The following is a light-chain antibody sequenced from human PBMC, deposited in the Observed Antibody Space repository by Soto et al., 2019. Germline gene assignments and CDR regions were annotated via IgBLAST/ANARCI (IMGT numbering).Light chain of an antibody. J-gene: IGLJ1*01. CDR2: DVT. V-gene: IGLV2-14*03. CDR1: SSDVGGYNY. CDR3: SSYTTSSTYV. Sequence: QSLLTQPASVSGSPGQSITISCTGTSSDVGGYNYVSWYQQHPGKAPKLMIYDVTNRPSGVSDRFSGSKSGYTASLTISGLQAEDEADYYCSSYTTSSTYVFGTGTKLTVL.